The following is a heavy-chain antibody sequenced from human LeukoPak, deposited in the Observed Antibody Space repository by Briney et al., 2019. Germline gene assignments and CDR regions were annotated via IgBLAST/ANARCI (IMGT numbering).Heavy chain of an antibody. Sequence: SETLSLTCTVSGGSISSSSYYWGWSRQPPGKGLEWSGGIYYSGSTYYNPSLKSRVTISVDTSKNQFSLKLSSVTAADTAVYYCTRDQRSGYSGYDYYYYYYMDVWGKGTTVTVSS. CDR1: GGSISSSSYY. D-gene: IGHD5-12*01. V-gene: IGHV4-39*07. CDR2: IYYSGST. CDR3: TRDQRSGYSGYDYYYYYYMDV. J-gene: IGHJ6*03.